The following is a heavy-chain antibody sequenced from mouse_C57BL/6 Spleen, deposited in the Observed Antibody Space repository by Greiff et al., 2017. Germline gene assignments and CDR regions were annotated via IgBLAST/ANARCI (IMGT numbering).Heavy chain of an antibody. V-gene: IGHV1-42*01. CDR2: INPSTGGT. CDR3: ARDGDGFAY. CDR1: GYSFTGYY. Sequence: EVMLVESGPELVKPGASVKISCKASGYSFTGYYMNWVKQSPEKSLEWIGEINPSTGGTTYNQKFKAKATLTVDKSSSTAYMQLKSLTSEDSAVYYCARDGDGFAYWGQGTLVTVSA. J-gene: IGHJ3*01. D-gene: IGHD1-2*01.